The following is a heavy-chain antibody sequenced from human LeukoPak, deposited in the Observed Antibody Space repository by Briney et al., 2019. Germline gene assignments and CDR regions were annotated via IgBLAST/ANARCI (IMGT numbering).Heavy chain of an antibody. V-gene: IGHV3-53*04. CDR2: IYAGGST. D-gene: IGHD3-10*01. CDR3: ARDPYAVGLWFGPYYYYGMDV. CDR1: GFTFSIYT. J-gene: IGHJ6*02. Sequence: GGSLRLSCAASGFTFSIYTMSWVRQAPGKGLEWVSLIYAGGSTYYADAVKGRFTISRHNSKNMLHLQMNSLRVEDTAVYYCARDPYAVGLWFGPYYYYGMDVWGQGTTVTVSS.